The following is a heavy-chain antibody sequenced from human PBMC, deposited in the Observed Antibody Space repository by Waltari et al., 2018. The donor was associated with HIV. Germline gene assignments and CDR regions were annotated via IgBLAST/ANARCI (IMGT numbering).Heavy chain of an antibody. V-gene: IGHV4-38-2*01. J-gene: IGHJ4*02. CDR3: ARNTYYEKSGYDY. D-gene: IGHD3-22*01. CDR2: IHHSGSY. CDR1: GYSINRGYY. Sequence: QVQLQESGPGLVHPSETLSPTCGVSGYSINRGYYWGWIRQPPGKGPVWIGTIHHSGSYYYNPSLQSRVTISVDTSNNRFSLKLRSVTAADTAVYYCARNTYYEKSGYDYWGQGNLVTVSS.